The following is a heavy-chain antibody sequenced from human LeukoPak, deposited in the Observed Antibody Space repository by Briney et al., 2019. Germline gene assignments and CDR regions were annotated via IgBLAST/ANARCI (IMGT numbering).Heavy chain of an antibody. CDR3: ARAGSS. Sequence: ASEKVSCTASGYTFTSYDINWVRQATGQGLEWMGWMNPNSGKTGYAQKFQGRVTMPRNTSIRTAYMKLSSLRSEDTPVYYCARAGSSWGQETLVTVSS. J-gene: IGHJ5*02. D-gene: IGHD5-12*01. CDR2: MNPNSGKT. CDR1: GYTFTSYD. V-gene: IGHV1-8*01.